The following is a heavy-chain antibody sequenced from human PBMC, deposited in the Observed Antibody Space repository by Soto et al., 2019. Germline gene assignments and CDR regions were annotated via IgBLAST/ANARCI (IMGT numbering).Heavy chain of an antibody. J-gene: IGHJ3*02. Sequence: EVQLLESGGGLVQPGGSLRLSCAASGFTFSSYAMSWVRQAPGKGPEWVSAISGSGGTTYYADSVKGRFTFSRDNSKNTLYLQMNSLRAEDTAVYYCAKTATGWFSAFDIWGQGTMVTVSS. CDR1: GFTFSSYA. V-gene: IGHV3-23*01. CDR2: ISGSGGTT. CDR3: AKTATGWFSAFDI. D-gene: IGHD6-19*01.